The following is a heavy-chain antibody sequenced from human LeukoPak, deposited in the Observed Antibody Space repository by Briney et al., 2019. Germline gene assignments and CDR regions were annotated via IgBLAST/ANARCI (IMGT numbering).Heavy chain of an antibody. V-gene: IGHV1-46*01. Sequence: ASVKVSCKASGYTFTSYYMHWVRQAPGQGLEWTGIINPSGGSTSYAQKFQGRVTMTRDTATSTVYMELSSLRSEDTGVYYCARSGVGATLDYWGQGTLVTVPS. D-gene: IGHD1-26*01. CDR2: INPSGGST. J-gene: IGHJ4*02. CDR1: GYTFTSYY. CDR3: ARSGVGATLDY.